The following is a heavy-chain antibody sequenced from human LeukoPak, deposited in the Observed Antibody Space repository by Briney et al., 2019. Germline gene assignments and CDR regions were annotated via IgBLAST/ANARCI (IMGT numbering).Heavy chain of an antibody. D-gene: IGHD3-3*01. CDR3: ARTRADYDFWSGYFDY. CDR1: GATFSSYA. J-gene: IGHJ4*02. V-gene: IGHV1-69*13. Sequence: SVKVSCKAAGATFSSYAISWVRQAPGQGLEWMGGIIPIFGTANYAQKFQGRGTITADESTSTAYMELSSLRSEDTAVYYCARTRADYDFWSGYFDYWGQGTLVTVSS. CDR2: IIPIFGTA.